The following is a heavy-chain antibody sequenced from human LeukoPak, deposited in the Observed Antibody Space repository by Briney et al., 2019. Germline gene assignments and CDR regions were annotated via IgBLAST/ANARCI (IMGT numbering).Heavy chain of an antibody. D-gene: IGHD7-27*01. J-gene: IGHJ6*02. CDR2: IYYSGST. Sequence: SETLSLTCTVPGGSISSYYWSWIRQPPGKGLEWIGYIYYSGSTNYNPSLKSRVTISVDTSKNQFSLKLSSVPAADTAVYYCARYDWGYYYYGMDVWGQGTTVTVSS. CDR1: GGSISSYY. V-gene: IGHV4-59*08. CDR3: ARYDWGYYYYGMDV.